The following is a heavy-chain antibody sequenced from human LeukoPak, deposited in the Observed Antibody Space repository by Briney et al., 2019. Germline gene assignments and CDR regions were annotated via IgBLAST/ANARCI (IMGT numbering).Heavy chain of an antibody. J-gene: IGHJ4*02. V-gene: IGHV1-2*02. CDR2: INPNSGGT. CDR1: GYTFTGYY. Sequence: GESLQISCKASGYTFTGYYMHWVRQAPGQGLEWMGWINPNSGGTNYAQKFQGRVTMTRDTSISTAYMELSRLRSDDTAVYYCARDRVYCSSTSCPRGLGYWGQGTLVTVSS. CDR3: ARDRVYCSSTSCPRGLGY. D-gene: IGHD2-2*01.